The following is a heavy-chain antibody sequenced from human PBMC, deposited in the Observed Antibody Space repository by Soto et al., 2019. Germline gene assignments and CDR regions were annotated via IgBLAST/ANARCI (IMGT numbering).Heavy chain of an antibody. CDR2: ISGSGGST. Sequence: LRLSCAASGFTFSSYAMSWVRQAPGKGLEWVSAISGSGGSTYYADSVKGRFTISRDNSKNTLYLQMNSLRAEDTAVYYCARIPVDTSMIYWFDPWGQGTLVTVSS. CDR3: ARIPVDTSMIYWFDP. J-gene: IGHJ5*02. D-gene: IGHD5-18*01. CDR1: GFTFSSYA. V-gene: IGHV3-23*01.